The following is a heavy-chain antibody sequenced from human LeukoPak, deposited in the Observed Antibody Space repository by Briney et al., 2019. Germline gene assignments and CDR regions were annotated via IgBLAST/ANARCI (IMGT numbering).Heavy chain of an antibody. V-gene: IGHV3-30-3*01. CDR2: ISYDGSNK. CDR1: GFTFSSYA. CDR3: ARGGRDMEMATITLGY. Sequence: GGSLRLSCAASGFTFSSYAMHWVRQAPGKGLEWVAVISYDGSNKYYADSVKGRFTISRDNSKNTLYLQMSSLRAEDTAVYYCARGGRDMEMATITLGYWGQGTLVTVSS. J-gene: IGHJ4*02. D-gene: IGHD5-24*01.